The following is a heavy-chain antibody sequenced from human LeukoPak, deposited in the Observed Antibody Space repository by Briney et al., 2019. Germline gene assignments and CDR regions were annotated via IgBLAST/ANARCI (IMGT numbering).Heavy chain of an antibody. J-gene: IGHJ3*02. CDR3: AREVEYYDSSGYRPHAFDI. V-gene: IGHV4-39*02. D-gene: IGHD3-22*01. CDR1: GGSISSSNYY. Sequence: PSETLSLTCTVSGGSISSSNYYWGWTRQPPGKGLEWFGSISYSGGTSYNPSPRSRVTISVDTSKNQFSLKLNSVTAADTAVYYCAREVEYYDSSGYRPHAFDIWGQGTVVTVSS. CDR2: ISYSGGT.